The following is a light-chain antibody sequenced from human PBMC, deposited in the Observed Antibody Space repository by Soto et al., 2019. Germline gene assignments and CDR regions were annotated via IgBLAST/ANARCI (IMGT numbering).Light chain of an antibody. CDR2: EVK. V-gene: IGLV2-11*01. Sequence: QSALTQPRSVSGSTGQSVTISCTRTSGDVGSYNYVSWYQQHPGKAPKLIIYEVKKRPSGVPDRFSASKSGNRASLIVSGLQAEDKADYYCASNGGDINFLCGSGTKVTV. J-gene: IGLJ1*01. CDR1: SGDVGSYNY. CDR3: ASNGGDINFL.